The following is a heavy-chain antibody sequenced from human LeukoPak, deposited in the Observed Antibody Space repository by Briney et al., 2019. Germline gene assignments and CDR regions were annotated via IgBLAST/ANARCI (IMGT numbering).Heavy chain of an antibody. J-gene: IGHJ5*02. CDR1: GFSFSHYG. CDR2: MSSDGSNE. D-gene: IGHD1-7*01. CDR3: ARDRNNWNYWVWFDP. V-gene: IGHV3-30*03. Sequence: AGGSLRLSCAASGFSFSHYGMAWVRQAPGKGLEWVAVMSSDGSNEFYADSVKGRFSISRDNSKNTLYLQMNSLRAEDTAVYYCARDRNNWNYWVWFDPWGQGTLVTVSS.